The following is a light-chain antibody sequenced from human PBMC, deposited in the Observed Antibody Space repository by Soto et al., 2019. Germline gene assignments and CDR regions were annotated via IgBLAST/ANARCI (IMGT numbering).Light chain of an antibody. Sequence: EIVMTQSPATLSVSPGERTTISCRASQSVSRNLAWYQQKPGQAPSLLNYGASTRATGIPARFSGSGSETEFNLTISSLLPEDFAVYYCQQYNKWAYTFGQGTNLEIK. CDR2: GAS. CDR1: QSVSRN. J-gene: IGKJ2*01. V-gene: IGKV3-15*01. CDR3: QQYNKWAYT.